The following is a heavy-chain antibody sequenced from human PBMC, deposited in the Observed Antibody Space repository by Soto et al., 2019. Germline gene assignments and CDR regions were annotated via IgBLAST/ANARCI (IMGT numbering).Heavy chain of an antibody. J-gene: IGHJ6*02. V-gene: IGHV5-10-1*01. D-gene: IGHD4-4*01. CDR2: IDPSDSYT. CDR1: GYSFTSYW. CDR3: ARRVTTLYYYYGMDV. Sequence: GESLKISCKGSGYSFTSYWISWVRQMPGKGLEWMGRIDPSDSYTNYSPSFQGHVTISADKSISTAYLQWSSLKASDTAMYYCARRVTTLYYYYGMDVWGQGTTVTAP.